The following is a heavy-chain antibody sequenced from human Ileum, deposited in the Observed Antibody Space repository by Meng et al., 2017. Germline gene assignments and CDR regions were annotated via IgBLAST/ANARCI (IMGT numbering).Heavy chain of an antibody. D-gene: IGHD3-16*01. CDR3: ARPPLRLGGTLFPYYFDH. J-gene: IGHJ4*02. Sequence: QVQLQESGPGLVKPSENLSLTCTVSGGSISTYYWSWIRQPPGKGLEWIGYIYYPGSTNYNPSLKSRVTMSLDTSKNLFSLKLSSVTAADTAVYYCARPPLRLGGTLFPYYFDHWGQGTLVTVSS. V-gene: IGHV4-59*01. CDR2: IYYPGST. CDR1: GGSISTYY.